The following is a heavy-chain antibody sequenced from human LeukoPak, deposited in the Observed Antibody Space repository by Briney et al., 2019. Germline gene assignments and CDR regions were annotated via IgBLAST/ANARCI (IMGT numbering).Heavy chain of an antibody. J-gene: IGHJ4*02. Sequence: GGSLRLSCAASGFTFSSYGMHWVRQAPGKGLEWVAFIRYDGSNKYYADSVKGRFTISRENSKKTLYLHMNSPRAESTAVYYSAKDSAGQYGNSVVVPAVYGGFDYWGQGTLVTVSS. V-gene: IGHV3-30*02. CDR2: IRYDGSNK. D-gene: IGHD2-2*01. CDR3: AKDSAGQYGNSVVVPAVYGGFDY. CDR1: GFTFSSYG.